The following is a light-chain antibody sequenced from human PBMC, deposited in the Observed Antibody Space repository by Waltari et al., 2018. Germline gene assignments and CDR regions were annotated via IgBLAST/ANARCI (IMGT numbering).Light chain of an antibody. V-gene: IGKV2-30*02. CDR3: MAGTHWPPYT. Sequence: EVVVTQSPLSLPVTLGQPASISCRSSQSLVHSDGSTYLNWFQQRPGQSPRRLIYRFSNRDSGVPDRFSGSGSGTDFTLRISRVEAEDVGVYYCMAGTHWPPYTFGQGTKLEIK. CDR2: RFS. J-gene: IGKJ2*01. CDR1: QSLVHSDGSTY.